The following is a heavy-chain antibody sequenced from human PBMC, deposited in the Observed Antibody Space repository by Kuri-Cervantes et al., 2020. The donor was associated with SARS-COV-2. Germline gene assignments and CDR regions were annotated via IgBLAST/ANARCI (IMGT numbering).Heavy chain of an antibody. CDR3: ARDRDGYSSSWYGGYYYGMDV. D-gene: IGHD6-13*01. Sequence: GESLKISCAASGFTFSSYAMHWVRQAPGKGLEWVAVISYDGSNKYYADSVKGRFTISRDNAKNSLYLQVNSLRAEDTAAYYCARDRDGYSSSWYGGYYYGMDVWGQGTTVTVSS. CDR2: ISYDGSNK. J-gene: IGHJ6*02. V-gene: IGHV3-30-3*01. CDR1: GFTFSSYA.